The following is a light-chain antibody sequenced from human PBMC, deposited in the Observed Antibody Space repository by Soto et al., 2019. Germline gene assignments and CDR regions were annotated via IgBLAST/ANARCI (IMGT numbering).Light chain of an antibody. CDR1: QTVSSSY. Sequence: EIVLTQSPGTLSLSPGEGATLSCGASQTVSSSYLAWYQQKPGQAPRLLIYGASNRATGIPDRFSGSGSGTDFTLTISRLEPEDFAVYYCQQYGSSGTFGQGTKVDI. CDR2: GAS. V-gene: IGKV3-20*01. J-gene: IGKJ1*01. CDR3: QQYGSSGT.